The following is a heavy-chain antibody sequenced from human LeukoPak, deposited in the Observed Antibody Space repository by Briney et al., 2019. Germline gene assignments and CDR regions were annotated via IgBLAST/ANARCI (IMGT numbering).Heavy chain of an antibody. Sequence: PSETLSLTCTVSGGSISRYYWSWIRQPPGKGLEWIGYIYYSGSTNYNPSLKSRVTISVDTSKNQFSLKLSSVTAADTAVYYCARDKGYSGYGYFDYWGQGTLVTVSS. CDR2: IYYSGST. CDR1: GGSISRYY. CDR3: ARDKGYSGYGYFDY. D-gene: IGHD5-12*01. V-gene: IGHV4-59*01. J-gene: IGHJ4*02.